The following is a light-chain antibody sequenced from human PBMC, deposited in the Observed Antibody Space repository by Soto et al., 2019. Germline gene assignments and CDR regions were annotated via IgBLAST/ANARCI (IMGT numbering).Light chain of an antibody. Sequence: DIQMTQSPSTLSASVGDRVTITCRASPSISSGLAWYRQKPGKAPKLLLYRASSLESGVPSRFSGSGSGTEFTRTISSLQPDDCATYYCQQYNSYSWYTGGQGTKLELK. J-gene: IGKJ2*01. CDR2: RAS. CDR3: QQYNSYSWYT. CDR1: PSISSG. V-gene: IGKV1-5*03.